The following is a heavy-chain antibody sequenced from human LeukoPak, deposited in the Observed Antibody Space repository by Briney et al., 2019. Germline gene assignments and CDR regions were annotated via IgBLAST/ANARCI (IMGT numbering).Heavy chain of an antibody. Sequence: SETLSLTCTVSGGSISSYYWSWIRQPAGEGLEWIGRIYTSGSTNYNPSLRSRVTMSVDTSKNQFSLKLSSVTATDTAVYYCARDSDYYDSSGYYYAGAFDIWGQGTMVTVSS. V-gene: IGHV4-4*07. J-gene: IGHJ3*02. CDR1: GGSISSYY. D-gene: IGHD3-22*01. CDR3: ARDSDYYDSSGYYYAGAFDI. CDR2: IYTSGST.